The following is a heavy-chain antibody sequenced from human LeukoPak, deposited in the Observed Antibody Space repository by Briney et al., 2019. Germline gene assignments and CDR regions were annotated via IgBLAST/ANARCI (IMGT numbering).Heavy chain of an antibody. Sequence: SETLSLTCTVSGGSISSSGYYWGWIRQPPGKGLEWIGSIYYSGSTYYNPSLKSRVTISVDTSKNQFSLKLSSVTAADTAVYYCARDGPPGDAFDIWGQGTMVTVSS. CDR2: IYYSGST. J-gene: IGHJ3*02. V-gene: IGHV4-39*07. CDR3: ARDGPPGDAFDI. CDR1: GGSISSSGYY.